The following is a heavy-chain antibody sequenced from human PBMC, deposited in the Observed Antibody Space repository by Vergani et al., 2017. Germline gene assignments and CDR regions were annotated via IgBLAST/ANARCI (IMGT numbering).Heavy chain of an antibody. Sequence: QVQLVASGGGLVRPGGSLRLSCAASGFIFSDYYMTWIRKTQGKGLEWLAHISDGGETKMYAESLKGRFTVSRDNTKNLLILQMKTLKVDDTATYYCGRKQSPASLMDKPIDIWGQGTLVTVSS. V-gene: IGHV3-11*01. CDR3: GRKQSPASLMDKPIDI. CDR1: GFIFSDYY. CDR2: ISDGGETK. J-gene: IGHJ5*02. D-gene: IGHD1/OR15-1a*01.